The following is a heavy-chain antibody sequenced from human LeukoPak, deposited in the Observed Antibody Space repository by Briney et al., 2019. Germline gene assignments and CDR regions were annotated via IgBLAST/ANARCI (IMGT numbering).Heavy chain of an antibody. CDR3: AKDPRRYSSQGYYFDY. Sequence: GGSLRLSCAASGFTFDDYAMHWVRQAPGKGLEWVSGISWNSGSIGYADSVKGRFTISRDNAKNSLYLQMNSLRTEDMALYYCAKDPRRYSSQGYYFDYWGQGTLVTVSS. CDR2: ISWNSGSI. D-gene: IGHD2-15*01. CDR1: GFTFDDYA. V-gene: IGHV3-9*03. J-gene: IGHJ4*02.